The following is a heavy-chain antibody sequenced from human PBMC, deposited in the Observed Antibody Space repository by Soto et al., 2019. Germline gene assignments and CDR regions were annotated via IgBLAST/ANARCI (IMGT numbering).Heavy chain of an antibody. CDR2: INPISGGT. Sequence: QVQLVQSGAELKKPGASVKVSCKASGYTFTGYYIHWVRQAPGQGLEWVGWINPISGGTNYAKRFQGSATMPRATSINAAYMELSRLRSDDTAVYFCARVHGLEILDLWGQGTLVTVSS. CDR1: GYTFTGYY. V-gene: IGHV1-2*02. CDR3: ARVHGLEILDL. J-gene: IGHJ5*02. D-gene: IGHD1-1*01.